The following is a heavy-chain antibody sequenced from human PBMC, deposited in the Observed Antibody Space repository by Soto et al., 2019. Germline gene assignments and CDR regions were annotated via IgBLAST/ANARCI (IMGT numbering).Heavy chain of an antibody. J-gene: IGHJ3*02. D-gene: IGHD4-17*01. CDR3: THRPPASTVTADRAFAI. V-gene: IGHV2-5*01. CDR1: GFSLGTSGVG. Sequence: QITLKESGPTLVKPTQTLTLTCTFSGFSLGTSGVGVGWIRQPPGKALEWLALIYWNDDKRYSPSLRSRLTITKDPSKTQVVLTMPNMDPVDTATYYCTHRPPASTVTADRAFAIWGQGTMVTVSS. CDR2: IYWNDDK.